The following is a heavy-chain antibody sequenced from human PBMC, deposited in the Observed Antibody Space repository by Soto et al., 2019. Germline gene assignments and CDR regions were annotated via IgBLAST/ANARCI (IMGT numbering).Heavy chain of an antibody. CDR3: AKNGCSYPACYPYYYYVDV. Sequence: EVRLLESGGGLVQPGGSLRLSCAASGFRLSDSAVSWVRQAPGKGLEWVSSLTVTGDSAFYSDSVKGRFTISRDISKSTLYLQMNSLRAEDTAVYYCAKNGCSYPACYPYYYYVDVWGRGTTVTVSS. CDR1: GFRLSDSA. J-gene: IGHJ6*03. D-gene: IGHD2-15*01. CDR2: LTVTGDSA. V-gene: IGHV3-23*01.